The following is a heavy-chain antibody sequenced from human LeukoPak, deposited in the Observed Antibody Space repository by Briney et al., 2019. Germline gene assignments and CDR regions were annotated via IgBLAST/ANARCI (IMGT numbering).Heavy chain of an antibody. J-gene: IGHJ3*02. V-gene: IGHV3-73*01. Sequence: GGSLRLSCAASGFTFSGSAMHWVRQASGKGLEWVGRIRSKANSYATAYAASVKGRFTISRDDSKNTAYLQMNSLKTEDTAVYYCTSTEFLDYGDYDAFDIWGQGTMVTVSS. D-gene: IGHD4-17*01. CDR1: GFTFSGSA. CDR3: TSTEFLDYGDYDAFDI. CDR2: IRSKANSYAT.